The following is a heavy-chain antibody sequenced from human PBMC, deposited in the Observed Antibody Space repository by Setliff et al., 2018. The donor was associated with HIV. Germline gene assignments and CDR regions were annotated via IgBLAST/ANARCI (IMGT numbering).Heavy chain of an antibody. Sequence: SETLSLTCTVSGASVNSDDYYWSWIRQTPGKGLEWIGYVYYSGDTYYNATLQSRATILLDTSKNQFFLTLTSVTAADTAVYFCARVPFGSGSYYFDFWGLGTLVTSPQ. CDR1: GASVNSDDYY. V-gene: IGHV4-30-4*01. D-gene: IGHD3-10*01. J-gene: IGHJ4*02. CDR3: ARVPFGSGSYYFDF. CDR2: VYYSGDT.